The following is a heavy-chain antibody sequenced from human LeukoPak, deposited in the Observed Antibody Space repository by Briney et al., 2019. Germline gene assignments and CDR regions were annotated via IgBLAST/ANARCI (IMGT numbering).Heavy chain of an antibody. Sequence: SETLSLTCTVSGGSISSYYWSWIRQPPGKGLEWIGYIYYSGSTNYNPSLKSRVTISVDTSKNQFSLKLSSVTAADTAVYYCARARGGWQQSRDDAFDIWGQGTMVTVSS. CDR2: IYYSGST. J-gene: IGHJ3*02. D-gene: IGHD5-24*01. V-gene: IGHV4-59*01. CDR3: ARARGGWQQSRDDAFDI. CDR1: GGSISSYY.